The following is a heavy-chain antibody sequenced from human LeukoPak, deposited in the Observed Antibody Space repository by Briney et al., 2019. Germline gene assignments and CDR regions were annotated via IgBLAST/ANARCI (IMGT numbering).Heavy chain of an antibody. CDR3: ARQRGYCSSGVCRGWFDP. V-gene: IGHV3-74*01. J-gene: IGHJ5*02. CDR1: GLTFSSAW. D-gene: IGHD2-8*01. Sequence: GASLRLSCAASGLTFSSAWMHWVRQVPGKGLVWVSLVSPDGTNTAYADSVKGRFAISRDNAKNSLYLQMNSLRAEDTAVYYCARQRGYCSSGVCRGWFDPWGQGTLVTVSS. CDR2: VSPDGTNT.